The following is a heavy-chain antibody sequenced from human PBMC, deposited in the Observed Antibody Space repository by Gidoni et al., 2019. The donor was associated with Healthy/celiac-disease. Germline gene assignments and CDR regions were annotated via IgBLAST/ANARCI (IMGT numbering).Heavy chain of an antibody. CDR2: ISGSGGST. CDR1: GFTFSSYA. V-gene: IGHV3-23*01. J-gene: IGHJ4*02. D-gene: IGHD3-3*01. CDR3: AKGRIWSGRYDY. Sequence: EVQLLESGGGLVQPGGSLRLSCAASGFTFSSYAMGWVRQAPGKGLGWVSAISGSGGSTYYADSVKGRFTISRDNSKNTLYLQMNSLRAEDTAVYYCAKGRIWSGRYDYWGQGTLVTVSS.